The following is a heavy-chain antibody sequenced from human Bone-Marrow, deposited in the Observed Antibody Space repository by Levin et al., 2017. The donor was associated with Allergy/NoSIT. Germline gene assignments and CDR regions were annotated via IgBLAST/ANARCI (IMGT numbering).Heavy chain of an antibody. D-gene: IGHD7-27*01. V-gene: IGHV3-7*01. J-gene: IGHJ6*03. CDR3: AREQLGTYYYYYMDV. CDR1: GFTFSTYW. CDR2: IKEDGSER. Sequence: GGSLRLSCAASGFTFSTYWMTWVRQAPGKGLEWVANIKEDGSERYYVDSVKGRFTISRDNAKNSLYLQMDSLRAEDTAVYYCAREQLGTYYYYYMDVWGKGTTVTVSS.